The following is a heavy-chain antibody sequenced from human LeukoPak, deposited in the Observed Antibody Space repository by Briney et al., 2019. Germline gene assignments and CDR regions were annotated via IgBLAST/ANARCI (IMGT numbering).Heavy chain of an antibody. J-gene: IGHJ6*04. Sequence: GGSLRLSCAASGFTFSSYSMNWVRQAPGKGLEWVSFISSSSSYIYYADSVKGRFTVSRDNSKNTLYLQMNSLRAEDTAVYYCAELGITMIGGVWGKGTTVTISS. D-gene: IGHD3-10*02. V-gene: IGHV3-21*01. CDR2: ISSSSSYI. CDR3: AELGITMIGGV. CDR1: GFTFSSYS.